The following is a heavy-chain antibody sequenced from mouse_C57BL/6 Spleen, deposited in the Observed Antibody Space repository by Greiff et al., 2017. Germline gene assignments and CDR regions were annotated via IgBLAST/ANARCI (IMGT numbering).Heavy chain of an antibody. V-gene: IGHV1-81*01. CDR1: GYTFTSYW. J-gene: IGHJ3*01. CDR3: AREGAY. Sequence: VKLLESGAELVRPGASVKLSCKASGYTFTSYWIRWVKQRPGQGLEWIGEINPRNGNTNYNEKFKGKATLTADKSSSTAYMELRRLTSEDSAVCFCAREGAYWGQGTLVTVSA. CDR2: INPRNGNT.